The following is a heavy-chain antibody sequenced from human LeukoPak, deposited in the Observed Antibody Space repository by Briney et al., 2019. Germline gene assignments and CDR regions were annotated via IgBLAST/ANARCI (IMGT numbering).Heavy chain of an antibody. CDR1: GGSISSGGYY. CDR2: IYYSGST. V-gene: IGHV4-61*08. D-gene: IGHD4-11*01. CDR3: AREPTTVTGYYYYGMDV. Sequence: SQTLSLTCTVSGGSISSGGYYWSWIRQPPGKGLEWIGYIYYSGSTNYNPSLKSRVTISVDTSKNQFSLKLSSVTAADTAVYYCAREPTTVTGYYYYGMDVWGQGTTVTVSS. J-gene: IGHJ6*02.